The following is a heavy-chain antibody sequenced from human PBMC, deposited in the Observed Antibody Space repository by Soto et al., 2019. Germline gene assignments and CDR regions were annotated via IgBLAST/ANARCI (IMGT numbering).Heavy chain of an antibody. J-gene: IGHJ6*04. CDR2: ISGPSIYI. D-gene: IGHD2-8*01. CDR3: ARGFRNGFNV. Sequence: EVQLGESGGGLVKPGGSLRLSCVASGFTFSGYSINWVRQAPGKGLEWVSYISGPSIYIYYADSVKGRFTISRDNAKSAVYLQMNSLRAEDTAVYYCARGFRNGFNVWGKGTTVSVSS. CDR1: GFTFSGYS. V-gene: IGHV3-21*01.